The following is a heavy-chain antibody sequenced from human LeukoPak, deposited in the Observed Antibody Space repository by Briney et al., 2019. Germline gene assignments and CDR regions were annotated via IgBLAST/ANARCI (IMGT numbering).Heavy chain of an antibody. CDR1: GFSFSSYS. CDR2: ISTYSSYI. V-gene: IGHV3-21*01. D-gene: IGHD1-26*01. Sequence: GGSLRLSCAASGFSFSSYSMIWVRQAPRKGLEWVSSISTYSSYIYYADSVKGRFTISRDNAKNTLYLQMNRLRAEDTAVYYCARELPFDYWGQGTLVTVSS. J-gene: IGHJ4*02. CDR3: ARELPFDY.